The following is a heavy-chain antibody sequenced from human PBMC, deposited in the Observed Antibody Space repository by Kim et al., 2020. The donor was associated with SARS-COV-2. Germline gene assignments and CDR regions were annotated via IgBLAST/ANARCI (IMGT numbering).Heavy chain of an antibody. CDR2: ISSSSSTI. V-gene: IGHV3-48*02. D-gene: IGHD2-2*01. CDR1: GFTFSSYS. Sequence: GGSLRLSCAASGFTFSSYSMNWVRQAPGKGLEWVSYISSSSSTIYYADSVKGRFTISRDNAKNSLYLQMNSLRDEDTAVYYCASVPAAHYYYYGMDVWGQGTTVTVSS. CDR3: ASVPAAHYYYYGMDV. J-gene: IGHJ6*02.